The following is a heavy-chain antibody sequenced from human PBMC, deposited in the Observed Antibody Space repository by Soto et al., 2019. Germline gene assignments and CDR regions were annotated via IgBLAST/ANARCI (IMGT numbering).Heavy chain of an antibody. CDR3: ARGPYLYGSGSYYTLFI. CDR1: GYTLSDYG. J-gene: IGHJ4*02. CDR2: INAHNGDT. V-gene: IGHV1-18*01. D-gene: IGHD3-10*01. Sequence: ASVKVSCKASGYTLSDYGVSWVRRAPGQGLEWMGWINAHNGDTNYAQSLQGRGTMTTDTSTSTAFMELRSLRSDDTAVYYCARGPYLYGSGSYYTLFIWGQGTPVTVSS.